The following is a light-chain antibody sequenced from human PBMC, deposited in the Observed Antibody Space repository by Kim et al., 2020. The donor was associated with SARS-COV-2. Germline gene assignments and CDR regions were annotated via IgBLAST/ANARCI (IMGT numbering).Light chain of an antibody. J-gene: IGKJ4*01. CDR1: QSISDY. V-gene: IGKV1-39*01. Sequence: DIQMTQSPSSLSASVGDRVTLTCRASQSISDYLNWYQQKPGKAPKLLIYGASSLQSGVPSRFSGSGSGTDFTLTISSLQPEDFATYYCQQSYNTPLTFGGGTKVEI. CDR3: QQSYNTPLT. CDR2: GAS.